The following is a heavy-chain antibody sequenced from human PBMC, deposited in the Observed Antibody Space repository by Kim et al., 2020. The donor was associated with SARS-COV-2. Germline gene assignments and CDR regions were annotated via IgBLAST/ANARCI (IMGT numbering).Heavy chain of an antibody. CDR3: ARDRGRVGALYYFDY. Sequence: SVKVSCKASGGTFSSYAISWVRQAPGQGLEWMGGIIPIFGTANYAQKFQGRVTITADESTSTAYMELSSLRSEDTAVYYCARDRGRVGALYYFDYWGQGTLVTVSS. V-gene: IGHV1-69*13. J-gene: IGHJ4*02. CDR2: IIPIFGTA. CDR1: GGTFSSYA. D-gene: IGHD1-26*01.